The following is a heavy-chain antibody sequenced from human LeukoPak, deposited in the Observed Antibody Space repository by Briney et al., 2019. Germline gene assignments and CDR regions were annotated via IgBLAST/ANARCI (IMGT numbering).Heavy chain of an antibody. CDR2: INHSGST. V-gene: IGHV4-34*01. D-gene: IGHD6-13*01. Sequence: SETLSLTCAVYGGSFSGYYWSWIRQPPGKGLEWIGEINHSGSTNYHPSLKSRVPISVDTSKNQFSLKLGSVTAADTAVYYCARAQGIYFFDYLGGGALVTVCS. J-gene: IGHJ4*02. CDR1: GGSFSGYY. CDR3: ARAQGIYFFDY.